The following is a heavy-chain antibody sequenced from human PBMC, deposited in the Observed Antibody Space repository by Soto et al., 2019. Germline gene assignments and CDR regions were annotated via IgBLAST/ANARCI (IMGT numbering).Heavy chain of an antibody. CDR1: GYSFTTYW. CDR2: IDPTDSYT. CDR3: ARGRSSTTVGIAAAGDYFDY. D-gene: IGHD6-13*01. V-gene: IGHV5-10-1*01. J-gene: IGHJ4*02. Sequence: GESLKISCQASGYSFTTYWISWVRQMPGKGLECMGRIDPTDSYTDYGPSFEGHVTMSVDRSINTAYLEWSSLKASDSAMYYCARGRSSTTVGIAAAGDYFDYWGQGTLVTVSS.